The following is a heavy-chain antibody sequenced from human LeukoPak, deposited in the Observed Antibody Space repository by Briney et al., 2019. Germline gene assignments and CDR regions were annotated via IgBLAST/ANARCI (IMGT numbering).Heavy chain of an antibody. CDR2: IWYDGSNK. CDR3: AREGTAQWLETGYFDY. Sequence: GRSLRLSCAASGFTFSSYCMHWVRQAPGKGLEWVAVIWYDGSNKYYADSVKGRFTISRDNSKNTLYLQMNSLTAEDTAVYYCAREGTAQWLETGYFDYWGQGTLVTVSS. CDR1: GFTFSSYC. D-gene: IGHD6-19*01. J-gene: IGHJ4*02. V-gene: IGHV3-33*01.